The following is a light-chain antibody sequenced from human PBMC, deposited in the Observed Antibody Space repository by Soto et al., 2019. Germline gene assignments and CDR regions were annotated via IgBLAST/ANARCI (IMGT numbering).Light chain of an antibody. V-gene: IGKV1-39*01. J-gene: IGKJ4*01. Sequence: DIQMTQSPSSLSASVVDRVTITCRSSQSISSYLYLYQQKPGKAPKLLIYAASSLQSGVPSRFSGSGCGTDITLTISSMQPEDFETSYYQQRQNTLAITFGGGTKVDIK. CDR3: QQRQNTLAIT. CDR1: QSISSY. CDR2: AAS.